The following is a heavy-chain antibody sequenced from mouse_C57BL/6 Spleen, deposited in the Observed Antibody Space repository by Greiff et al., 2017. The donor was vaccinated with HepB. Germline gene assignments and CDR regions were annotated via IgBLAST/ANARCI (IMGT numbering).Heavy chain of an antibody. V-gene: IGHV1-52*01. CDR3: ARVGSNYGFAY. Sequence: VQLQQSGAELVRPGSSVKLSCKASGYTFTSYWMHWVKQRPIQGLEWIGNIDPSDSETHYNQKFKDKATLTVDKSSSTAYMQLSSLTSEDSAVYYCARVGSNYGFAYWGQGTLVTVSA. D-gene: IGHD2-5*01. CDR2: IDPSDSET. J-gene: IGHJ3*01. CDR1: GYTFTSYW.